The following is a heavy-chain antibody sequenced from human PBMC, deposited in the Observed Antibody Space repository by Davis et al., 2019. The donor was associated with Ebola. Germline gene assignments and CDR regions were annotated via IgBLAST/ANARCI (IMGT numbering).Heavy chain of an antibody. Sequence: GALRLSCAASGFMFGFYSMNWVRQAPGKGLEWVSYISSTSSYIYYADSMKGRFTISRDNAKKSLYLQMNSLRAEDTALYYCARGGTVRGAPDALDVWGKGTTVTVSS. CDR2: ISSTSSYI. CDR1: GFMFGFYS. J-gene: IGHJ6*04. CDR3: ARGGTVRGAPDALDV. V-gene: IGHV3-21*01. D-gene: IGHD3-16*01.